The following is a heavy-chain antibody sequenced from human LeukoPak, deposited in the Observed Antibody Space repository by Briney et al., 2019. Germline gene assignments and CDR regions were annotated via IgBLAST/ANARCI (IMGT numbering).Heavy chain of an antibody. CDR1: GGSISSYY. V-gene: IGHV4-59*01. Sequence: SSETLSLTCTVSGGSISSYYWSWIRQPPGKGLEWIGYIYYSGSTNYNPSLRSRVTMSVDTSKKQFSLKLRSVTAADTAVYYCAREGYSGSDFDSWGQGTLVTVSS. CDR2: IYYSGST. CDR3: AREGYSGSDFDS. D-gene: IGHD2-21*01. J-gene: IGHJ4*02.